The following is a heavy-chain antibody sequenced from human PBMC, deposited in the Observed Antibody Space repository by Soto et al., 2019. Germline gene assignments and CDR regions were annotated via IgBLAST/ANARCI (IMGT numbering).Heavy chain of an antibody. CDR2: ISGSGGST. CDR1: GFTFSXYA. V-gene: IGHV3-23*01. Sequence: EVQLLESGGGLVQPGGXLRLSXAASGFTFSXYAMSWVRXXPGXXXXXVSAISGSGGSTYYADSVKGRFTISRDNSKNTLYLQMNSLRAEXXAVYXXXKXXXXXXXXVXYXXYWGQGTLVTVSS. CDR3: XKXXXXXXXXVXYXXY. J-gene: IGHJ4*02. D-gene: IGHD3-16*01.